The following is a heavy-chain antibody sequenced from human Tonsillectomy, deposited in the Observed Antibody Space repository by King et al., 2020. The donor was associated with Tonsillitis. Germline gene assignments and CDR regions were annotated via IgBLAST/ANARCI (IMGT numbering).Heavy chain of an antibody. CDR2: ISGRSGST. CDR1: AVSFSNYA. V-gene: IGHV3-23*04. Sequence: VQLVESGGGLVQPGGSLRLSCAASAVSFSNYATSWVRQAPGKGLEWVSLISGRSGSTYYADSVKGRFTISRDNSKKTLYLKMNSLRVGDTAVYYCAKNSYDFWCGLRYYRMDVWGQGTSVTVSS. CDR3: AKNSYDFWCGLRYYRMDV. D-gene: IGHD3-3*01. J-gene: IGHJ6*02.